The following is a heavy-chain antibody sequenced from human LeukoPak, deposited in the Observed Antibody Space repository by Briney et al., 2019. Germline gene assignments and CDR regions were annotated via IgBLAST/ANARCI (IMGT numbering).Heavy chain of an antibody. CDR1: GFTVSSNF. J-gene: IGHJ2*01. Sequence: GSLRLSCAASGFTVSSNFLSWVRQPPGKGLEWIGYIYYSGSTNYNPSLKSRVTISVDTSKNQFSLKLSSVTAADTAVYYCARDDSYGGNSNVVYFDLWGRGTLVTVSS. CDR2: IYYSGST. V-gene: IGHV4-59*02. CDR3: ARDDSYGGNSNVVYFDL. D-gene: IGHD4-23*01.